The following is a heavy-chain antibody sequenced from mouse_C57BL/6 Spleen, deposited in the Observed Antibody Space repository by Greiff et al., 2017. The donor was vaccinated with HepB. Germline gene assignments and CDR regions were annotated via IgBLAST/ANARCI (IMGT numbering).Heavy chain of an antibody. CDR2: INPNNGGT. D-gene: IGHD2-2*01. CDR3: AEGMVTNWYFDV. V-gene: IGHV1-22*01. CDR1: GYTFTDYN. J-gene: IGHJ1*03. Sequence: EVQLQQSGPELVKPGASVKMSCKASGYTFTDYNMHWVKQSHGKSLEWIGYINPNNGGTSYNQKFKGKATLTVNKSSSTAYMELRSLTSEDSAVYYCAEGMVTNWYFDVWGTGTTVTVSS.